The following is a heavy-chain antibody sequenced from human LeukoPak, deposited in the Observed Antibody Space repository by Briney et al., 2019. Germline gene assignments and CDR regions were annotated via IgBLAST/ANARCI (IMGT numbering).Heavy chain of an antibody. V-gene: IGHV4-4*07. CDR3: ARDWAVAGTKGMDV. Sequence: PSETLSLTRTVSGGSISSYYWSWIRQPAGKGLEWIGRIYTSGSTNYNPSLKSRVTMSVDTSKNQFSLKLSSVTAADTAVYYCARDWAVAGTKGMDVWGQGTTVTVSS. J-gene: IGHJ6*02. CDR2: IYTSGST. CDR1: GGSISSYY. D-gene: IGHD6-19*01.